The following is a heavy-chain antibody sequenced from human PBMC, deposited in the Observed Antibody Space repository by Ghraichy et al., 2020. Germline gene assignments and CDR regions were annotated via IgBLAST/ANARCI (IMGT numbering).Heavy chain of an antibody. CDR2: IRSKAYGGTT. Sequence: GGSLRLSCTASGFTFGDYAMSWFRQAPGKGLEWVGFIRSKAYGGTTEYAASVKGRFTIPRDDSKSIAYLQMNSLKTEDTAVYYCTRLTLRGWAHGTGFFGYWGQGTLVTVSS. CDR3: TRLTLRGWAHGTGFFGY. D-gene: IGHD6-19*01. CDR1: GFTFGDYA. J-gene: IGHJ4*02. V-gene: IGHV3-49*03.